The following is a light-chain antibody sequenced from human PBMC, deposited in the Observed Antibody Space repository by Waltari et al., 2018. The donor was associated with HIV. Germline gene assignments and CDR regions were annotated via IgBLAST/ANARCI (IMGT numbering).Light chain of an antibody. V-gene: IGKV1-39*01. Sequence: DIQMTQSPSSLSAFVGDRVIITCRASQAISSYLNWYQQKPGKAPRLLIYAASSLQSGVPSRFSGSGSGTEFTLTINSLQPEDFATYYCQQSYKTPETFGQGTKVETK. CDR2: AAS. CDR1: QAISSY. CDR3: QQSYKTPET. J-gene: IGKJ1*01.